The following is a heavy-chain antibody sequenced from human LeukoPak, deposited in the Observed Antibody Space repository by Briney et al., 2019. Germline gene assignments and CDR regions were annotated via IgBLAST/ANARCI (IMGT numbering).Heavy chain of an antibody. CDR2: INHSGST. Sequence: PSETLSLTCAVYGGAFSGYYWRWIRQPPGKGLKWIGEINHSGSTNYNPSLKSRVTISVNTSKNQFSLKLSSVTAADTAVYYCARGVGAASYYYYYMDVWGKGTTVTVSS. V-gene: IGHV4-34*01. J-gene: IGHJ6*03. CDR3: ARGVGAASYYYYYMDV. D-gene: IGHD2-15*01. CDR1: GGAFSGYY.